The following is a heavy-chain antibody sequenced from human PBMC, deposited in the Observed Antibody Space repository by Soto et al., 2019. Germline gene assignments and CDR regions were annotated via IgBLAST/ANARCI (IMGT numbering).Heavy chain of an antibody. Sequence: GSFRLSYVATAFTISRYAMTLVRQAPRKRLEWVSAISGSGGSTYYADSVKGRFTISRDNSKNTLYLQMNSLRAEDTAVYYCAKDPGRYCSGGSCPEDVWGKGTTVTVSS. J-gene: IGHJ6*04. V-gene: IGHV3-23*01. CDR1: AFTISRYA. CDR2: ISGSGGST. D-gene: IGHD2-15*01. CDR3: AKDPGRYCSGGSCPEDV.